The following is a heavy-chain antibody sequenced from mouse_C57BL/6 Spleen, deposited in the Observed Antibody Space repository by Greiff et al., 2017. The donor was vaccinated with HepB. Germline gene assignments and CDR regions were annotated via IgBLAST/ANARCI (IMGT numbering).Heavy chain of an antibody. J-gene: IGHJ4*01. V-gene: IGHV5-4*03. CDR3: ARGGTTRYAMDY. D-gene: IGHD1-1*01. CDR2: ISDGGSYT. Sequence: EVKLMESGGGLVKPGGSLKLSCAASGFTFSSYAMSWVRQTPEKRLEWVATISDGGSYTYYPDNVKGRFTISRENAKNNLYLQMSHLKSEDTAMYYCARGGTTRYAMDYWGQGTSVTVSS. CDR1: GFTFSSYA.